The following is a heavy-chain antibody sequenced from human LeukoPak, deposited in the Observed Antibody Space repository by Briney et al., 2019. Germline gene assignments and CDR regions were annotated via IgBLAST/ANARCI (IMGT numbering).Heavy chain of an antibody. J-gene: IGHJ6*02. CDR1: GYTFTVYY. Sequence: ASVKVSCKASGYTFTVYYMHWVRQAPGQGLERMGWVNPNSGGTNYAQKFQGRVTMTRDTSISTAYMELSRLRSDDTAVYYCARGGVQLWLRANPATNYYYYGMDVWGQGTTVTVSS. V-gene: IGHV1-2*02. CDR2: VNPNSGGT. CDR3: ARGGVQLWLRANPATNYYYYGMDV. D-gene: IGHD5-18*01.